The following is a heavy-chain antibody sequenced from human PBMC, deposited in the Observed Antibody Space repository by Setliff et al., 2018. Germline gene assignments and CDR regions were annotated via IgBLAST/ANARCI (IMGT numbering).Heavy chain of an antibody. CDR3: AKDGGTSMVKTYYYGLDV. D-gene: IGHD5-18*01. J-gene: IGHJ6*02. CDR1: TFTFSKYA. CDR2: IGASGHNT. V-gene: IGHV3-23*01. Sequence: PGGFLRLSCAASTFTFSKYAVTWVRQAPGKGLQWVASIGASGHNTYYADSVKGRFTISRDNAKNSLYLDLNSLRAEDMAVYYCAKDGGTSMVKTYYYGLDVWGQGTTVTVSS.